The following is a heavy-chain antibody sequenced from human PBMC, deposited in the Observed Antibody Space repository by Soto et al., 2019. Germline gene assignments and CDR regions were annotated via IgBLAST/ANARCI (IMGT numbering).Heavy chain of an antibody. Sequence: QVQLQLSGPGLVTPSQTLSLTCAISGDSVSSNSAGWNWIRQTPSRGLAWLGRTYYRSKWYFNYAVSVESRITLNPDTSKNQFSLQLSSVTPDDTAVYYCARGSWDDVSGHYYMDVWGKGTTVTVSS. CDR2: TYYRSKWYF. CDR1: GDSVSSNSAG. V-gene: IGHV6-1*01. D-gene: IGHD1-1*01. CDR3: ARGSWDDVSGHYYMDV. J-gene: IGHJ6*03.